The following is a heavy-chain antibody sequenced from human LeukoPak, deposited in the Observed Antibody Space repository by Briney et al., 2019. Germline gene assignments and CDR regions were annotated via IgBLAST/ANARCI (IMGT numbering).Heavy chain of an antibody. D-gene: IGHD6-13*01. Sequence: GASVKVSCKASGYIFTNCGISWVRQAPGQGLEWMGWISAYNDNTNYAQNLQGRLTVTTDTSTSTAYMELRSLRSDDTAVYYCARDSSSWFYYFYGMDVWGQGTTVTVSS. CDR3: ARDSSSWFYYFYGMDV. CDR1: GYIFTNCG. V-gene: IGHV1-18*01. J-gene: IGHJ6*02. CDR2: ISAYNDNT.